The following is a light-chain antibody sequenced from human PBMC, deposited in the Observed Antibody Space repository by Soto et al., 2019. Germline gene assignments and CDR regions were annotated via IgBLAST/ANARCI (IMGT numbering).Light chain of an antibody. Sequence: QSVLTQPPSVSAAPGQKVTISCSGSSSNIGGNSVSWYQQLPGTAPKLLIYDDDKPPSGIPDRFSGSKSGTSATLGITGFQTGDEADYYCGSWDSSLSAYVFATGTKGTVL. CDR2: DDD. J-gene: IGLJ1*01. V-gene: IGLV1-51*01. CDR3: GSWDSSLSAYV. CDR1: SSNIGGNS.